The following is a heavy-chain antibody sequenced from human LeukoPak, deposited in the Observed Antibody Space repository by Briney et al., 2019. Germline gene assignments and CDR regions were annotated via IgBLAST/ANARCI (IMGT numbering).Heavy chain of an antibody. Sequence: PGGSLRLSCAASGFTFSSYGMHWVRQAPGKGLEWVAFIRYDGSNKYYADSVKGRFTISRDNSKNTLYLQMNSLRAEDTAVYYCAKDRREMATNLYWYFDLWGRGTLVTVSS. J-gene: IGHJ2*01. CDR2: IRYDGSNK. V-gene: IGHV3-30*02. CDR3: AKDRREMATNLYWYFDL. CDR1: GFTFSSYG. D-gene: IGHD5-24*01.